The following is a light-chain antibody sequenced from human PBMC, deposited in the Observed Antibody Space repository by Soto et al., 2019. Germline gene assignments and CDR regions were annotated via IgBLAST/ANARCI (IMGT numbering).Light chain of an antibody. V-gene: IGLV2-14*01. J-gene: IGLJ1*01. CDR1: SSDVGGYNY. CDR3: SSYTDTNTYV. CDR2: EVS. Sequence: QSALTQPASVSGSPGQSITISCTGTSSDVGGYNYVSWYQQHPGKAPKLLIYEVSNRPSGVSNRFSGSKSGNTASLTISGLQDEDEADYYCSSYTDTNTYVFGTGTKLTVL.